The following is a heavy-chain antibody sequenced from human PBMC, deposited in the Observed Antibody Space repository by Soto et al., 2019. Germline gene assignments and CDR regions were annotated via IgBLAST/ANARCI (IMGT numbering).Heavy chain of an antibody. CDR1: GGTLGSYA. CDR2: IIPIFGTA. Sequence: VASVKVSCKASGGTLGSYAISWVRQAPGQGLEWMGGIIPIFGTANYAQKFQGRVTITADESTSTAYMELSSLRSEDTAVYYCATHYYDSSGYVDYWGQGTLVTVSS. V-gene: IGHV1-69*13. CDR3: ATHYYDSSGYVDY. J-gene: IGHJ4*02. D-gene: IGHD3-22*01.